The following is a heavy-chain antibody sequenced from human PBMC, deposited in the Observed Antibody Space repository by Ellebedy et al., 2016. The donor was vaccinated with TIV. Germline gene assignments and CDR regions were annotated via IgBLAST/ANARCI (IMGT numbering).Heavy chain of an antibody. V-gene: IGHV1-69*04. CDR1: GGTFSRYA. CDR3: ARDLLGSTEY. D-gene: IGHD3-22*01. J-gene: IGHJ4*02. Sequence: AASVKVSCKASGGTFSRYALNRVRQAPGQGLEWMGRIMPILDIANYPQKFQGRVTITADTSTSTAYMELRSLRSEDTAVYYCARDLLGSTEYWGQGTLVTVSS. CDR2: IMPILDIA.